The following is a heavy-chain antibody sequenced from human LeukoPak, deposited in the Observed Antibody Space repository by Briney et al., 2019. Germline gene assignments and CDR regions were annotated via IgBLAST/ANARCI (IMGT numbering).Heavy chain of an antibody. Sequence: ERSLRLSCAASGFSFSNFAMHWVRQAPGKGLEWVTVISHDGSLKYYLDSVKGRFTISRDNSKNTLYLQMDSLRVEDTAVYYCAKKNSYGSGAGDPLDVWGHGTLVTVSS. CDR3: AKKNSYGSGAGDPLDV. CDR2: ISHDGSLK. CDR1: GFSFSNFA. J-gene: IGHJ3*01. V-gene: IGHV3-30*18. D-gene: IGHD3-10*01.